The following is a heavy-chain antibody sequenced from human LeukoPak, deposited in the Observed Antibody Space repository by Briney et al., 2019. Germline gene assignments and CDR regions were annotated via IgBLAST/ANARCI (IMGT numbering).Heavy chain of an antibody. V-gene: IGHV3-7*01. D-gene: IGHD4-23*01. CDR1: AFTFRSYW. CDR3: ARDRGHSTFDY. Sequence: PGGSLRLSCAASAFTFRSYWMSWVRQAPGKGLEWVANIKEDGSEINYVDSVRGRFTISRDNAKNSLHLQMDSLRVEDTAVYYCARDRGHSTFDYWGQGTPVTVSS. CDR2: IKEDGSEI. J-gene: IGHJ4*02.